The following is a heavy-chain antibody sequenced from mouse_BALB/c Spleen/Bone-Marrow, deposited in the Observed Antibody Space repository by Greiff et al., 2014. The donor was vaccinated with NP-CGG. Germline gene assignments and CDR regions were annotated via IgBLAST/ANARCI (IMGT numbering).Heavy chain of an antibody. CDR1: GYTFTRYV. CDR3: ARERDYGDYFDY. Sequence: QLQESGLELVKPGASVKMSCKASGYTFTRYVIHWVRQKPGQGLDWIGYINPYNEGSKYNEKFKGEATLTSDKSSHTAYMELSSLTSDDSAVYYCARERDYGDYFDYWGQGTTLTVSS. D-gene: IGHD1-1*01. V-gene: IGHV1-14*01. CDR2: INPYNEGS. J-gene: IGHJ2*01.